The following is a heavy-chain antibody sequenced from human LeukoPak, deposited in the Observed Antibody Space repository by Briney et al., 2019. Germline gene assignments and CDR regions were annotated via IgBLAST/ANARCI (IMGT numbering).Heavy chain of an antibody. J-gene: IGHJ5*02. CDR2: IYHSGST. Sequence: PSETLSLTCAVSGGSISSGGYSWSWIRQPPGKGLEWIGYIYHSGSTYYNPSLKSRVTISVDRSKNQFSLKLSSVTAADTAVYYCAREVYYGSGSYYEGWLDPWGQGTLVTVSS. D-gene: IGHD3-10*01. CDR1: GGSISSGGYS. CDR3: AREVYYGSGSYYEGWLDP. V-gene: IGHV4-30-2*01.